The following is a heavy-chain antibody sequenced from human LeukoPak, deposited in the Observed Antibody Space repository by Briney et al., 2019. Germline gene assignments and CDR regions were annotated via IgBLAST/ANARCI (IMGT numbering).Heavy chain of an antibody. CDR1: GFSLSTSGMC. V-gene: IGHV2-70*11. J-gene: IGHJ4*02. Sequence: SGPTLVNPTQTLTLTCTFSGFSLSTSGMCVSWIRQPPGKALEWLARIDWDDDKYYSTSLKTRLTISKDTSKNQVVLTMTNMDPVDTATYYCARMWRYSSGWYPFDYWGQGTLVTVSS. CDR3: ARMWRYSSGWYPFDY. CDR2: IDWDDDK. D-gene: IGHD6-19*01.